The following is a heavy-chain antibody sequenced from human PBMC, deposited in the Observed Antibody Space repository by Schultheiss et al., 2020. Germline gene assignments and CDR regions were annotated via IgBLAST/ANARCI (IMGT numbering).Heavy chain of an antibody. J-gene: IGHJ6*02. Sequence: SETLSLTCAVYGGSFSGYYWSWIRQPPGKGLEWIGEINHSGSTNYNPSLKSRVTISVDTSKDQFSLKLSSVTAADTAVYYCARAPRAAYYYYYGMDVWGQGTTVTVSS. CDR2: INHSGST. CDR3: ARAPRAAYYYYYGMDV. V-gene: IGHV4-34*01. D-gene: IGHD6-25*01. CDR1: GGSFSGYY.